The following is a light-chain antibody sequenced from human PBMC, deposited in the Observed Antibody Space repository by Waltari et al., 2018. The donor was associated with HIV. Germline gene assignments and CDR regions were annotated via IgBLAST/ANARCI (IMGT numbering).Light chain of an antibody. CDR3: VLYVRSGRA. CDR2: SSG. Sequence: QAVVTQEPSLSVSPGETITLTCRLSSASVPTSFFSSWYQLTPGQAARSLLYSSGVCSSGAPERFSVAIVGNKAPLTITGAEAEEESVYYWVLYVRSGRAVGGGARLTVL. CDR1: SASVPTSFF. V-gene: IGLV8-61*01. J-gene: IGLJ2*01.